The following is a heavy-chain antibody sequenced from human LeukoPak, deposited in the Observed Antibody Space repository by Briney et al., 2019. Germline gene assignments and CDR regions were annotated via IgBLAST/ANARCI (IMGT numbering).Heavy chain of an antibody. Sequence: PGGSLRLSCAASGFTFSSYAIHWVRQAPGKGLEWVAVISYDGSNKYYTDSVKGRFTISRDNSKNTLYLQMNNLRTEDTAVYYCAREGGKRSSPFDYWGQGTLVTVSS. D-gene: IGHD3-16*01. V-gene: IGHV3-30-3*01. CDR2: ISYDGSNK. J-gene: IGHJ4*02. CDR3: AREGGKRSSPFDY. CDR1: GFTFSSYA.